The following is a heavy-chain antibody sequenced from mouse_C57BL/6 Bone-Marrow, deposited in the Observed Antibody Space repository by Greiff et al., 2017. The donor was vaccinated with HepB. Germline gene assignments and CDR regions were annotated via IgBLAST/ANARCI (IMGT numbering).Heavy chain of an antibody. CDR2: IDPEDGDT. V-gene: IGHV14-2*01. J-gene: IGHJ2*01. CDR1: GFNIKDYY. CDR3: ARSDSYSNYVGYLDY. Sequence: VQLQQSGAELVKPGASVKLSCTASGFNIKDYYMHWVKQRTKQGLEWIGRIDPEDGDTKYAPKFQGKATITADTSSNTAYLQLSSLTSEDTAVYYCARSDSYSNYVGYLDYWGQGTTLTVSS. D-gene: IGHD2-5*01.